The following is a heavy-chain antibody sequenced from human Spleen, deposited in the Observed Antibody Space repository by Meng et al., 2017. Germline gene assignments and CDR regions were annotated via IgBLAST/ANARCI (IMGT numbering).Heavy chain of an antibody. D-gene: IGHD5-18*01. Sequence: GESLKISCAASGFIFSTYGMTWVRQAPGKGLEWVSSISRTGDIYYADSVKGRFTISRDNAKNSLYLQMNSLRAEDTAVYYCAREVRKGYSYGPGDFDYWGQGTLVTVSS. CDR3: AREVRKGYSYGPGDFDY. CDR1: GFIFSTYG. J-gene: IGHJ4*02. CDR2: ISRTGDI. V-gene: IGHV3-21*01.